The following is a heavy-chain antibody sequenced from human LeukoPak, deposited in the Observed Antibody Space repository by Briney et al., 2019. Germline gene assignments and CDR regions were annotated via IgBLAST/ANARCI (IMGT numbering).Heavy chain of an antibody. CDR3: ARVQGRGYSYGYFDY. D-gene: IGHD5-18*01. V-gene: IGHV1-18*01. CDR1: GYTFTSYG. CDR2: ISAYNGNT. Sequence: ASVKVSCKASGYTFTSYGISWVRQAPGQGLEWVGWISAYNGNTNYAQKLQGRVIMTTDTSTSTAYMELRSLRSDDTAVYYCARVQGRGYSYGYFDYWGQGTLVTISS. J-gene: IGHJ4*02.